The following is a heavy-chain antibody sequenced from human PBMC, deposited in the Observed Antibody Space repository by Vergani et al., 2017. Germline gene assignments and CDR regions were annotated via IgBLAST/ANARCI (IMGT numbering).Heavy chain of an antibody. CDR1: GFTFSSYA. CDR2: ISYDGSNK. D-gene: IGHD6-13*01. CDR3: ARGEFGAAGTAGY. Sequence: QVQLVESGGGVVQPGRSLRLSCAASGFTFSSYASHWVRQAPGKGLEWVAVISYDGSNKYYADSVKGRFTIPRDNSKNTLYLQMNSLRAEDTAVYYCARGEFGAAGTAGYWGQGTLVTVSS. J-gene: IGHJ4*02. V-gene: IGHV3-30*04.